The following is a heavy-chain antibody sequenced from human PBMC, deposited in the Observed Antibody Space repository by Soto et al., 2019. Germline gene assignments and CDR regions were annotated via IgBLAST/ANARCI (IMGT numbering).Heavy chain of an antibody. CDR3: ARVQLPPLVVVAAEGYYYGMDV. CDR2: INSDGSST. CDR1: GFTFSSYW. V-gene: IGHV3-74*01. Sequence: GGSLRLSCAASGFTFSSYWMHWVRQAPEKGLVWVSRINSDGSSTSYADSVKGRFTISRDNAKNTLYLQMNSLRAEDTAVYYCARVQLPPLVVVAAEGYYYGMDVWGQGTTVTVSS. J-gene: IGHJ6*02. D-gene: IGHD2-15*01.